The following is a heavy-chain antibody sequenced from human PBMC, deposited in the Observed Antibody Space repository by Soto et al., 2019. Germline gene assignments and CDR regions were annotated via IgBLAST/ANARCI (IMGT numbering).Heavy chain of an antibody. CDR1: GYTLTNYG. CDR3: ARGVGSRSYYNQYNWFYP. J-gene: IGHJ5*02. Sequence: QVQLVQSGGEVKKPGASVKVPCKASGYTLTNYGIRWVRQAPGQGLECMGWINVYNGNTKYAQKVQGRVTMTTDTSMSTAYMGLRSLRSDDTAVYYSARGVGSRSYYNQYNWFYPWGQGTLVIVSS. CDR2: INVYNGNT. V-gene: IGHV1-18*01. D-gene: IGHD3-10*01.